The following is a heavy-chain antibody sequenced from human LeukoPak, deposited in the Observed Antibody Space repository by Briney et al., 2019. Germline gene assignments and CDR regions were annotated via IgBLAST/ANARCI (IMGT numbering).Heavy chain of an antibody. D-gene: IGHD2-2*03. V-gene: IGHV4-59*08. Sequence: SETLSLTCTVSGGSISSYYWSWLRQSPGKGLEWIGYIYSTGNTNHNPFLKSRVNISLDTSKNQFSLNLTSVTAADTAFYYCARHGSRMSPFTIWGQGTVVTVSS. CDR2: IYSTGNT. J-gene: IGHJ3*02. CDR3: ARHGSRMSPFTI. CDR1: GGSISSYY.